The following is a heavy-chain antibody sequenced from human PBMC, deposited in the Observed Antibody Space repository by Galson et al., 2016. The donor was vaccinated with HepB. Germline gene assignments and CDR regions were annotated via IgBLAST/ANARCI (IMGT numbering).Heavy chain of an antibody. D-gene: IGHD6-19*01. V-gene: IGHV1-69*13. CDR1: GDIFGSYA. Sequence: SVKVSCKASGDIFGSYAFSWVRQAPGQGLEWMGGITPVSGTTNYAQNFQGRVTIIADAPTHTVHMELSGLRSEDTAVYYCTRDVYRSGWYGGDYWGQGTLVTVSS. CDR3: TRDVYRSGWYGGDY. J-gene: IGHJ4*02. CDR2: ITPVSGTT.